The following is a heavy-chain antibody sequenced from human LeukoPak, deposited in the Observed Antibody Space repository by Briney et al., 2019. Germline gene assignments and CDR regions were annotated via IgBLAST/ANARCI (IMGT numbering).Heavy chain of an antibody. CDR2: ISYDGSNK. J-gene: IGHJ4*02. D-gene: IGHD5-18*01. CDR3: ARERGYSRFDY. CDR1: GFTFSSYA. Sequence: GGSLRLSCAASGFTFSSYAMHWVRQAPGKGLEWVAVISYDGSNKYYADSVKGRFTISRDNSKNTLYLQMNSLRAEDTAVYYCARERGYSRFDYWGQGTLVTVSS. V-gene: IGHV3-30-3*01.